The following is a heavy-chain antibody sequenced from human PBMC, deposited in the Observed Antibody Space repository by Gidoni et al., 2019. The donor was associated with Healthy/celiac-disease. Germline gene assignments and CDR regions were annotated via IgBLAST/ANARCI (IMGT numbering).Heavy chain of an antibody. V-gene: IGHV4-34*01. CDR1: GGSFSGYY. D-gene: IGHD5-12*01. Sequence: QVQLQQWGAGLLMPSETLSLTCAVYGGSFSGYYWSWIRQPPGKGLEWIGENNLSGSTNYNPSQKSRVTITVDTTKNQFSQKLSSVAAANTAVYYCTRRDGYDTGWDYWGQGTLVTVSS. CDR3: TRRDGYDTGWDY. CDR2: NNLSGST. J-gene: IGHJ4*02.